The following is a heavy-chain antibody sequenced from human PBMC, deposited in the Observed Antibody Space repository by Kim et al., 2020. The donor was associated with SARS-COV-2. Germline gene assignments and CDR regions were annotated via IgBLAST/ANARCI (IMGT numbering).Heavy chain of an antibody. Sequence: ASVKVSCKASGYTFTSYGISWVRQAPGQGLEWMGWISAYNGNTNYAQKLQGRVTMTTDTSTSTAYMELRSLRSDDTAVYYCATLPSGLYYFDYWGQGTLVTVSS. CDR2: ISAYNGNT. CDR1: GYTFTSYG. V-gene: IGHV1-18*01. J-gene: IGHJ4*02. CDR3: ATLPSGLYYFDY.